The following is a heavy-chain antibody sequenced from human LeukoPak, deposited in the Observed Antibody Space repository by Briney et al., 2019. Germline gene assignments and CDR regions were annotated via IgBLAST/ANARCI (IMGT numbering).Heavy chain of an antibody. CDR3: ARSYYYDYRQIDY. Sequence: PSETLSLTCTVSGDSISTSSYYWGWIRQPPEKGLEWLGSIYYSGSTYCNPSLKSRVTISVDTSKNQFSLNLYSVTAADTAVFYCARSYYYDYRQIDYWGQGTLVTVSS. D-gene: IGHD3-22*01. V-gene: IGHV4-39*01. J-gene: IGHJ4*02. CDR1: GDSISTSSYY. CDR2: IYYSGST.